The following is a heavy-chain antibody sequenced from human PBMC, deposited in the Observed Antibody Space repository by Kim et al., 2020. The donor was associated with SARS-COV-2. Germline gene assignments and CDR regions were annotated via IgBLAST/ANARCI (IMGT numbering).Heavy chain of an antibody. CDR2: AHDTGDNT. Sequence: GGSLRLSCAASGFTLSSYAMSWVRQAPGKGLEWVSAAHDTGDNTYYTDSVKGRFTVSRDSSKNTLYLQMNSLRVEDTAVYYCAKVNWNVNGIYWGQGALVTVSS. J-gene: IGHJ4*02. V-gene: IGHV3-23*01. CDR3: AKVNWNVNGIY. CDR1: GFTLSSYA. D-gene: IGHD1-20*01.